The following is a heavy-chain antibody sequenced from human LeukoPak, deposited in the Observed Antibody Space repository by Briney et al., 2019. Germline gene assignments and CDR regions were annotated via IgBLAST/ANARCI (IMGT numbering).Heavy chain of an antibody. V-gene: IGHV3-21*01. CDR2: ISSSSSYI. Sequence: GGSLRLSCVASGFIFSSYSMNWVRQAPGKGLEWVSSISSSSSYIYYADSVKGRFTITRDNAKNSLYLQMNSLRAEDTAVYYCARDQGYSSSQGAFDIWGQGTMVTVSS. CDR1: GFIFSSYS. D-gene: IGHD6-13*01. J-gene: IGHJ3*02. CDR3: ARDQGYSSSQGAFDI.